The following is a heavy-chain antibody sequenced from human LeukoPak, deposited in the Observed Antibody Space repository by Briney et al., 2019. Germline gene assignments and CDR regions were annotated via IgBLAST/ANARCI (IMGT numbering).Heavy chain of an antibody. V-gene: IGHV4-59*03. CDR3: ANSYPELDV. D-gene: IGHD1-7*01. CDR1: GGSISSYY. Sequence: SETLSLTCTVTGGSISSYYWSWIRQPPGKGLEWIGYISYSGSTDYNPSLKSRVTISVDTSRIQFSLNLSSVTAADTAVYYCANSYPELDVWGQGTTVIVSS. CDR2: ISYSGST. J-gene: IGHJ6*02.